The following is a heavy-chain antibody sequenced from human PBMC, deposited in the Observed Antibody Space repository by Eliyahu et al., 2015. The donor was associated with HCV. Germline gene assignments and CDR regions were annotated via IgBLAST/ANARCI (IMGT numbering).Heavy chain of an antibody. CDR3: AKPIYSNYVLGPFDC. CDR1: GFSFSSYA. CDR2: LTDTGGST. Sequence: DVQLLESGXGLVQPGGSLRLXCAAXGFSFSSYAMTWVRPSPGXGLEWVSSLTDTGGSTYFADSVKGRFTISRDNSRNTLLLHMTGLRVEDTAVYYCAKPIYSNYVLGPFDCWGQGTLVTVSS. D-gene: IGHD4-11*01. J-gene: IGHJ4*02. V-gene: IGHV3-23*01.